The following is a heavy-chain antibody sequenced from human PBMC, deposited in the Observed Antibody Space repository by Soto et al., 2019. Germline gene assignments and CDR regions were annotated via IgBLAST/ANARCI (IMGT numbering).Heavy chain of an antibody. CDR2: ISGSGGST. J-gene: IGHJ5*02. V-gene: IGHV3-23*01. CDR1: GFTFISYA. D-gene: IGHD6-19*01. Sequence: PGGSLRLSCAASGFTFISYAIIFFRQAPVKGLEWVSAISGSGGSTYYADSVKGRFTISRDNSKNTLYLQMNSLRAEDTAVYYCARLAVAGPYHNWFDPWGQGTLVTVSS. CDR3: ARLAVAGPYHNWFDP.